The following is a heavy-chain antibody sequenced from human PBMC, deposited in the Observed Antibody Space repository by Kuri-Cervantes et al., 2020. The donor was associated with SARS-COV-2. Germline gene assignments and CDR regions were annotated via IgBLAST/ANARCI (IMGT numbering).Heavy chain of an antibody. CDR3: AKVPPRVAWYFDL. D-gene: IGHD2-15*01. CDR1: GFTFSSFG. V-gene: IGHV3-23*01. J-gene: IGHJ2*01. CDR2: ISGTGGST. Sequence: GESLKISCAASGFTFSSFGMSWVRQAPGKGLEWVSAISGTGGSTSYADSVKGRFTISRDNSKNTVYLQIYSLRAEDTAVYYCAKVPPRVAWYFDLWGRGTLVTVSS.